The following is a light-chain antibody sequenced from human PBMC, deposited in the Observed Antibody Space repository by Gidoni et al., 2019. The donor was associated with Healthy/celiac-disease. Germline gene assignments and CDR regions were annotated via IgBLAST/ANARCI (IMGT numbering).Light chain of an antibody. CDR1: QDISNY. CDR3: QQYGNLPPT. V-gene: IGKV1-33*01. Sequence: DIQLTQSPSSMSASVGDRVTITCQPSQDISNYLIWYQQKPGKAPRLLIYDASNLETGVPSRFSGSGSGTDFTFTISSLQPEDIATYYCQQYGNLPPTFGQGTRLEIK. J-gene: IGKJ5*01. CDR2: DAS.